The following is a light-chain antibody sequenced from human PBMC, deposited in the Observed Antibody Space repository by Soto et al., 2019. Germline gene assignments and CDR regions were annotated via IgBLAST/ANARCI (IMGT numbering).Light chain of an antibody. CDR3: QQSYSTPWK. CDR2: AAS. J-gene: IGKJ1*01. V-gene: IGKV1-39*01. Sequence: DVRMSESPSSLSASVGGRVTITCQASQDISNYLDWYQQKPGKAPKLLIYAASSLQSGVPSRFSGSGSGTDFTLTISSLQPEDFATYYCQQSYSTPWKCGQGTKVDI. CDR1: QDISNY.